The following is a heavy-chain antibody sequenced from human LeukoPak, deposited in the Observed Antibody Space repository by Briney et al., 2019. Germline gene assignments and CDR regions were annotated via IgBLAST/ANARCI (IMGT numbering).Heavy chain of an antibody. D-gene: IGHD4-17*01. J-gene: IGHJ4*02. Sequence: SETLSLTCTVSGGSISSYYWSWIRQPPGKGLEWIRYIYYSGSTNYNPSLKSRVTTSVDTSKNQFSLKLSSVTAADTAVYYCARGYYGDYVGDYWGQGTLVTVSS. CDR2: IYYSGST. CDR1: GGSISSYY. V-gene: IGHV4-59*01. CDR3: ARGYYGDYVGDY.